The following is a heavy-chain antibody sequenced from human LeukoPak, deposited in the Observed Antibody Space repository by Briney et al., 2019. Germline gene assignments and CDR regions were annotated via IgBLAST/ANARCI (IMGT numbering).Heavy chain of an antibody. D-gene: IGHD3-10*01. CDR3: ARSFYGSGSYYSSPRTFDY. V-gene: IGHV3-21*01. Sequence: GGSLRLSCAASGFTFSSYSMNWVRQAPGKGLEWVSSISSSSSYIYYADSVKGRFTISRDNAKNSLYLQMNSLRAEDTAVYYCARSFYGSGSYYSSPRTFDYWGQGTLVTVSS. J-gene: IGHJ4*02. CDR1: GFTFSSYS. CDR2: ISSSSSYI.